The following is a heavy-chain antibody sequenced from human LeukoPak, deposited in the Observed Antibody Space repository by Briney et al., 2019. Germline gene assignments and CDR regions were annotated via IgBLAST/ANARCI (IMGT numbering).Heavy chain of an antibody. CDR1: GVSISSYY. J-gene: IGHJ3*02. CDR2: IYYSGST. CDR3: ARSGDVDGAFDI. Sequence: SETLSLTCTVSGVSISSYYWRWIRQPPRKGLDWIGFIYYSGSTDFNASLKSRVTISVDTSKNQFSLKLSSVTAADTAVYYCARSGDVDGAFDIWLQGTMVTVSS. V-gene: IGHV4-59*01. D-gene: IGHD3-10*01.